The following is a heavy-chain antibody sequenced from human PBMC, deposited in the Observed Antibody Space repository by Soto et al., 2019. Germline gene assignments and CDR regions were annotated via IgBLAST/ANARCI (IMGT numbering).Heavy chain of an antibody. CDR2: ISSSSSYI. Sequence: PGGSLRLSCAASGFTFSSYSMNWVRQAPGKGLEWVSSISSSSSYIYYADSVKGRFTISRDNAKNSLYLQMNSLRAEDTVVYYCARDYHYDFWSGYYTAKRPNAFDIWGQGTMVTVSS. J-gene: IGHJ3*02. V-gene: IGHV3-21*01. D-gene: IGHD3-3*01. CDR3: ARDYHYDFWSGYYTAKRPNAFDI. CDR1: GFTFSSYS.